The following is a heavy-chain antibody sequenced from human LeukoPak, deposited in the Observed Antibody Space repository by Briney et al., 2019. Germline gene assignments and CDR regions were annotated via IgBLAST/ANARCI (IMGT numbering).Heavy chain of an antibody. CDR1: EFTFSSHA. Sequence: GGSLRLSCAASEFTFSSHAMIWVRQAPGKGLEWVSSITRTSSDKFYTDSVKGRFTISRDNAKNSLYLQMNSLRAEDTAVYYCAKEKGRWAPAFDYWGQGTLVTVSS. D-gene: IGHD1-14*01. V-gene: IGHV3-21*01. CDR2: ITRTSSDK. J-gene: IGHJ4*02. CDR3: AKEKGRWAPAFDY.